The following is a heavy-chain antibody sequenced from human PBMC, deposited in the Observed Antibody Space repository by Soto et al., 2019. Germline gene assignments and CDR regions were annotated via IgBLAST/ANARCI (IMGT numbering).Heavy chain of an antibody. Sequence: GGSLRLSCAASGFTFSSYSMNWVRQAPGKGLEWVSSISSSSSYIYYADSVKGRFTISRDNAKNSLYLQMNSLRAEDTAVYYCARGGGSYYDSRNWFDPWGQGTLVTVSS. CDR3: ARGGGSYYDSRNWFDP. V-gene: IGHV3-21*01. CDR1: GFTFSSYS. D-gene: IGHD1-26*01. J-gene: IGHJ5*02. CDR2: ISSSSSYI.